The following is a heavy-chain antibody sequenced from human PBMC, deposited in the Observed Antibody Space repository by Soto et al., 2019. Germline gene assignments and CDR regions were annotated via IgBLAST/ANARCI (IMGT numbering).Heavy chain of an antibody. CDR3: ARGTAMVSDRAQNWFDP. D-gene: IGHD5-18*01. J-gene: IGHJ5*02. CDR2: AHHIGRT. CDR1: GASISSSNW. V-gene: IGHV4-4*02. Sequence: PSETLSLTCAVSGASISSSNWWSWVRQPPGKGLEWIGEAHHIGRTYYNPSLKSRVTISVDKSMNLFSLKLSSVTAADTVVYYCARGTAMVSDRAQNWFDPWGQGTLVTVSS.